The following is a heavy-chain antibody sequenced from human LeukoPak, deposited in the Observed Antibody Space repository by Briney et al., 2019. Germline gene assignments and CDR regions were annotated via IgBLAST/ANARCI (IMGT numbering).Heavy chain of an antibody. V-gene: IGHV3-30*18. Sequence: GGSLRLSCAASGFTFSGFYMSWVRQAPAKGLEWVAVISYDGSNKYYADSVKGRFTISRDNSKNSLYLQMNSLRDEDTALYYCAKDITGGRSSPYFDSWGQGTLVTVSS. D-gene: IGHD1-14*01. J-gene: IGHJ4*02. CDR1: GFTFSGFY. CDR3: AKDITGGRSSPYFDS. CDR2: ISYDGSNK.